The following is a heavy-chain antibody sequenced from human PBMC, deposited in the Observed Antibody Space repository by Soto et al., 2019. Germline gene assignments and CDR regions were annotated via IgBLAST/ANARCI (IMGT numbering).Heavy chain of an antibody. Sequence: DVQLVESGGGLIQPGESLRLSCAAFGLTISGKKYVAWVRQAPGKGLEWVSALYDVAGSFYADSVTGRFTTSSDSSKTTVYLQMNDLRPYDTAVYYCATWHEREHAFDVWGQGKTVTISS. D-gene: IGHD1-1*01. CDR1: GLTISGKKY. CDR2: LYDVAGS. V-gene: IGHV3-53*01. CDR3: ATWHEREHAFDV. J-gene: IGHJ3*01.